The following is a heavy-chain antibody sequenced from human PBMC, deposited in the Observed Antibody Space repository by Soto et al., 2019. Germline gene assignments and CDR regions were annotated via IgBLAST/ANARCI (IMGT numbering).Heavy chain of an antibody. CDR2: IWYDGSNK. CDR3: ARDGGRIAAAGTGFDY. J-gene: IGHJ4*02. D-gene: IGHD6-13*01. V-gene: IGHV3-33*01. Sequence: QVQLVESGGGVVQPGRSLRLSCAASGFTFSSYGMHWVRQAPGKGLEWVAVIWYDGSNKYYADSVKGRFTISRDNSKNTLYLQMHSLRAEDTAVYYCARDGGRIAAAGTGFDYWGQGTLVTVSS. CDR1: GFTFSSYG.